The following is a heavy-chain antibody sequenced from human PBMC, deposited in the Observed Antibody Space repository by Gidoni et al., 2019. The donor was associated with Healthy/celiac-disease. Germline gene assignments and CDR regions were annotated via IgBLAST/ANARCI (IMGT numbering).Heavy chain of an antibody. CDR3: ARDYIHYYDSSGYYYYYYGMDV. CDR2: IWYDGSNK. V-gene: IGHV3-33*01. D-gene: IGHD3-22*01. J-gene: IGHJ6*02. CDR1: GFPFSSYG. Sequence: QVQLVESGGGVVQPGRSLRLSCAASGFPFSSYGMHWVRQAPGKGLEGVAVIWYDGSNKYYADSVKGRFTISRDNSKNTLYLQMNSLRAEDTAVYYCARDYIHYYDSSGYYYYYYGMDVWGQGTTVTVSS.